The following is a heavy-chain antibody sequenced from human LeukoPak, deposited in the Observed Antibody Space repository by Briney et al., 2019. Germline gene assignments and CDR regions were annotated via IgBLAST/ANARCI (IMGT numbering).Heavy chain of an antibody. J-gene: IGHJ4*02. D-gene: IGHD6-6*01. CDR2: IYYSGST. CDR1: GGSFSGYY. V-gene: IGHV4-59*01. Sequence: SETLSLTCAVYGGSFSGYYWSWIRQPPGKGLEWIGYIYYSGSTNYNPSLKSRVTISVDTSKNQFSLKLSSVTAADTAVYYCARRSSSSSFTDYWGQGTLVTVSS. CDR3: ARRSSSSSFTDY.